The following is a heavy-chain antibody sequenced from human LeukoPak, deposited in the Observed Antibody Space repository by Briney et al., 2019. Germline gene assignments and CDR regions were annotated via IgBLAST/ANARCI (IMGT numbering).Heavy chain of an antibody. CDR3: AKDSRSYYYYYMDV. CDR2: ISGDGGST. J-gene: IGHJ6*03. V-gene: IGHV3-43*02. Sequence: GGSLRLSCAASGFTFDDYAMHWVRQAPGKGLEWVSLISGDGGSTYYADSVKGRFTISRDNSKNSLYLQMNSLRTEDTALYYCAKDSRSYYYYYMDVWGKGTTVTVSS. CDR1: GFTFDDYA.